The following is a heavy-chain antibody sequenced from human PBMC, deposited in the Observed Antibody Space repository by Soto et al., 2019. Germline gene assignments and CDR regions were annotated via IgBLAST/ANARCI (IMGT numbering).Heavy chain of an antibody. D-gene: IGHD3-10*01. CDR2: INHSGST. J-gene: IGHJ6*02. V-gene: IGHV4-34*01. CDR3: ARENSGRSYGMDV. Sequence: SETLSLTCAVYGGSFNGYYWSWIRQPPGKGLEWIGEINHSGSTNYNPSLKSRVTISVDTSKNQFSLKLSSVTAADTAVYYCARENSGRSYGMDVWGQGTTVTVSS. CDR1: GGSFNGYY.